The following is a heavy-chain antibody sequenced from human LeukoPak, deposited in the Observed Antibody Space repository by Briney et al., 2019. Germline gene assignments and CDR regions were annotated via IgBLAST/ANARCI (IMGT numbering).Heavy chain of an antibody. CDR1: GGSFSGYA. CDR3: ARGGYIYGMDV. D-gene: IGHD2-15*01. V-gene: IGHV1-69*13. Sequence: ASVKVSCKASGGSFSGYAISWVRQAPGQGLEWMGGIIPIFGTANYAQKFQGRVTITADESTSTAYMELSSLRSEDTAVYYCARGGYIYGMDVWGKGTTVTVPS. CDR2: IIPIFGTA. J-gene: IGHJ6*04.